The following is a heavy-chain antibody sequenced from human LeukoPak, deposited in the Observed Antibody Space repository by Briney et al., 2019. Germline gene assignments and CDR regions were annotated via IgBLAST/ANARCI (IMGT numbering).Heavy chain of an antibody. J-gene: IGHJ4*02. D-gene: IGHD6-19*01. CDR2: MNPNSGNT. CDR1: GYTFTSYG. Sequence: ASVKVSCKASGYTFTSYGISWVRQATGQGLEWMGWMNPNSGNTGYAQKFQGRVTMTRNTSISTAYMELSSLRSEDTAVYYCARGVTSSGWYYWGQGTLVTVSS. CDR3: ARGVTSSGWYY. V-gene: IGHV1-8*02.